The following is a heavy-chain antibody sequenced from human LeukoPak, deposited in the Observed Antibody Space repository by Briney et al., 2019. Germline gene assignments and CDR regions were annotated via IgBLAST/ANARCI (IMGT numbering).Heavy chain of an antibody. D-gene: IGHD3-9*01. CDR1: GGTFSSYA. CDR2: IIPILGIA. Sequence: SVKVSCKASGGTFSSYAISWVRQAPGQGLEWMGRIIPILGIANYAQKFQGRVTITADKSTSTAYMELRSLRSEDTAVYYCAREVYDILTGYPAWGQGTLVTVSS. V-gene: IGHV1-69*04. J-gene: IGHJ5*02. CDR3: AREVYDILTGYPA.